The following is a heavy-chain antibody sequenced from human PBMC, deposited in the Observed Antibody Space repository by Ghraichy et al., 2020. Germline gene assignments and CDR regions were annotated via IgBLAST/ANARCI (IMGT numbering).Heavy chain of an antibody. J-gene: IGHJ6*04. D-gene: IGHD2-21*01. CDR3: ATAKQDIVVPPGAAGDIYSDHYGMDV. V-gene: IGHV1-24*01. CDR2: FDPENGKT. CDR1: GKTLTELS. Sequence: ASVKVSCTVSGKTLTELSIHWVRQAPGRGLQWMGGFDPENGKTIYAQNFQGRVTMTEDTSTNTAYMDLSSLTSEDTAVYYCATAKQDIVVPPGAAGDIYSDHYGMDVWGKGTTVTVSS.